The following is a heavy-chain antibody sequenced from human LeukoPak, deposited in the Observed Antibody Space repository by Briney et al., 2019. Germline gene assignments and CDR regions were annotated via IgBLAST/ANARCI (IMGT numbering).Heavy chain of an antibody. D-gene: IGHD2-8*02. CDR1: GGTFSNYG. CDR2: IIPISGTT. J-gene: IGHJ3*02. V-gene: IGHV1-69*06. CDR3: ARDRPDSFWWARRGGHAFDI. Sequence: GASVKVFCKASGGTFSNYGIGWVRQAPGQGLEWMGGIIPISGTTNYAQNFQGRVTITADKSTSTAYMELSSLRSEDTAVYYCARDRPDSFWWARRGGHAFDIWGQGTMVTVSS.